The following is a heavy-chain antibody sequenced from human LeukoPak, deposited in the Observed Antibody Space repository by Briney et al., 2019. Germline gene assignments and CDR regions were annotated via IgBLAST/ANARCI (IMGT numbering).Heavy chain of an antibody. CDR1: GYTFTSYG. Sequence: ASVKVSCKASGYTFTSYGISWVRQAPGQGLEWMGWINPNSGGTNYAQKFQGRVTMTRDTSISTAYMELSRLRSDDTAVYYCARRPHENQLLPYWFDPWGQGTLVTVSS. CDR2: INPNSGGT. J-gene: IGHJ5*02. CDR3: ARRPHENQLLPYWFDP. V-gene: IGHV1-2*02. D-gene: IGHD2-2*01.